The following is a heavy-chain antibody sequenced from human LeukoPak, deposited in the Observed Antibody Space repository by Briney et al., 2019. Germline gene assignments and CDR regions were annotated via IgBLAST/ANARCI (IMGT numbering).Heavy chain of an antibody. J-gene: IGHJ6*03. V-gene: IGHV1-2*02. CDR2: INPNSVGT. CDR3: ARGAAVAGYDYYYYMDV. D-gene: IGHD6-19*01. Sequence: GASVKVSCKASGYTFTGYYMHWVRQAPGQGLEWMGWINPNSVGTNYAQKFQGRVTMTRDTSISTDYMELSRLRSDDTAVYYCARGAAVAGYDYYYYMDVWGKGTTVTVSS. CDR1: GYTFTGYY.